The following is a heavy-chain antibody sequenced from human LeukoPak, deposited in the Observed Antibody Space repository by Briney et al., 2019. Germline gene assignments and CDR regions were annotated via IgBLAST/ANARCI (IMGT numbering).Heavy chain of an antibody. CDR1: GFTFSDYY. D-gene: IGHD3-3*01. CDR3: ASESPDDFWSGYSFDY. V-gene: IGHV3-21*01. CDR2: ISSSSSYI. J-gene: IGHJ4*02. Sequence: GGSLRLSCAASGFTFSDYYMNWVRQAPGKGLEWVSSISSSSSYIYYADSVKGRFTISRDNAKNSLYLQMNSLRAEDMAVYYCASESPDDFWSGYSFDYWGQGTLVTVSS.